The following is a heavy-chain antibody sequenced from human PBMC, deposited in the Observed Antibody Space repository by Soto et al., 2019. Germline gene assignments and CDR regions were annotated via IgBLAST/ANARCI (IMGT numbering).Heavy chain of an antibody. V-gene: IGHV4-31*03. D-gene: IGHD3-16*01. CDR3: ALRLGDPGRLYFDY. Sequence: QVQLQESGPGLVKPSQTLSLTCTVSGGSISSGGYYCSWIRQHPGKGLEWIGYIYYSRSTYYNPSLKSRVSISVDTSKNQFSRKRSSVTAADTAVYYCALRLGDPGRLYFDYWGQGTQVTVSS. CDR1: GGSISSGGYY. J-gene: IGHJ4*02. CDR2: IYYSRST.